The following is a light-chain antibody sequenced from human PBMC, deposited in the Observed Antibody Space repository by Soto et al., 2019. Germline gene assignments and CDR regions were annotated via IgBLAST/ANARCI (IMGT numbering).Light chain of an antibody. V-gene: IGKV1-5*01. CDR3: QQYSSYPWT. CDR2: DAS. J-gene: IGKJ1*01. Sequence: DIQMTPNPSTLSESVTDIVTRTCRASQSLTNWSACYHQRPAKVPQLLMYDASSLETGVPSRFSGSGSATAFTLIISSLQPADFATYYCQQYSSYPWTFGQGSKVDI. CDR1: QSLTNW.